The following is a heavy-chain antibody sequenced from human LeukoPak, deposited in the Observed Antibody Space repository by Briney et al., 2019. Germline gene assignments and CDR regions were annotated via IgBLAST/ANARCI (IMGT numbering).Heavy chain of an antibody. CDR2: ISYDGSNK. CDR1: GFTFSSYG. V-gene: IGHV3-30*18. CDR3: AENSYYYDSSGFDP. D-gene: IGHD3-22*01. J-gene: IGHJ5*02. Sequence: GGSLRLSCAASGFTFSSYGMPWVRQAPGKGLEWVAVISYDGSNKYYADSVKGRFTISRDNSKNTLYLQMNSLRAEDTAVYYCAENSYYYDSSGFDPWGQGTLVTVSS.